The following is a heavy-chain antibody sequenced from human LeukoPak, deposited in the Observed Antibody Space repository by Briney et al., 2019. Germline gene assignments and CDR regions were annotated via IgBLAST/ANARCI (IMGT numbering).Heavy chain of an antibody. CDR2: ISDRSTNI. J-gene: IGHJ4*02. V-gene: IGHV3-48*01. CDR1: GFSLTAFG. D-gene: IGHD3-16*01. Sequence: GGSLRLSCAVSGFSLTAFGMHWARQAPGKGLEWVSYISDRSTNIYYADSVKARFTISRDNAKNSLFLQMNSLRAEYTAVYFFVTAWPVWWGQGTLVTVSS. CDR3: VTAWPVW.